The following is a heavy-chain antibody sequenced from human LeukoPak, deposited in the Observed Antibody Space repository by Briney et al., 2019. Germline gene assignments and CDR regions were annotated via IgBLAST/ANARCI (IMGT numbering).Heavy chain of an antibody. V-gene: IGHV3-7*01. CDR3: ARDGTAAGLYFDL. CDR1: GFTFTDYW. CDR2: IRQDGGEK. D-gene: IGHD6-13*01. J-gene: IGHJ4*01. Sequence: GGSLRLSCAVSGFTFTDYWLNWVRQAPGKGLEWVASIRQDGGEKSYVDSVKGRFTISRDNTKNSLYLQINSLRAEDTAVYYCARDGTAAGLYFDLWGQGTLVTVSS.